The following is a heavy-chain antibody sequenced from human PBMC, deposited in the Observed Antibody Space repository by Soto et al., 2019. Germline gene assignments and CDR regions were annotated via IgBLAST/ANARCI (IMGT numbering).Heavy chain of an antibody. J-gene: IGHJ1*01. CDR3: AKGTMIVVVTQEYFQH. CDR1: GFTFSSYA. Sequence: GGSLRLSCAASGFTFSSYAMSWVRQAPGKGLEWVSAISGSGGSTYYADSVKGRFTISRDNSKNTLYLQMNSLRAEDTAVYYCAKGTMIVVVTQEYFQHWGQGTLVTVSS. V-gene: IGHV3-23*01. CDR2: ISGSGGST. D-gene: IGHD3-22*01.